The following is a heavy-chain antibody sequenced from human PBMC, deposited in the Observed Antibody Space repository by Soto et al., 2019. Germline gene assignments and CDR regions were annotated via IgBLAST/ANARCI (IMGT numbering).Heavy chain of an antibody. J-gene: IGHJ4*02. V-gene: IGHV3-33*01. D-gene: IGHD4-17*01. Sequence: LRLSCVGSGFTFSRYGMHWLRQAPGEGLEWMAVIVNDGSDRDYAASVAGRFTISRDNSKNTLYLQMDNLGVDDTAMYYCARDDDYEANGLDYWGQGTLVTVS. CDR1: GFTFSRYG. CDR2: IVNDGSDR. CDR3: ARDDDYEANGLDY.